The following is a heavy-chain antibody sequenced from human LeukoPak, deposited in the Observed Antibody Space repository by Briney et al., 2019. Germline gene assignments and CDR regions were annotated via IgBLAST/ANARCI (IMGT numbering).Heavy chain of an antibody. CDR1: GYTFTSYG. CDR3: ATTQRPRAKYYYGSGRPYYYYGMDV. Sequence: ASVKVSCKASGYTFTSYGISWVRQAPGQGLEWMGWISAYNGNTNYAQKLQGRVTMTTDTSTSTAYMELRSLRSDETAVYYCATTQRPRAKYYYGSGRPYYYYGMDVWGQGTTVTVSS. J-gene: IGHJ6*02. D-gene: IGHD3-10*01. CDR2: ISAYNGNT. V-gene: IGHV1-18*01.